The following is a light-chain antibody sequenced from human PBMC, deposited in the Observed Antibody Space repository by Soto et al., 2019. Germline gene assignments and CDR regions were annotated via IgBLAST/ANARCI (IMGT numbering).Light chain of an antibody. CDR3: QQYGSSRWT. CDR2: GAS. V-gene: IGKV3-20*01. CDR1: QSVSSSY. J-gene: IGKJ1*01. Sequence: EIVLTQSPGTLSLSPGERATLSCRASQSVSSSYLAWYQQKLGQAPRLLIYGASSRATGIPDRFSGSGSGTDFTLTISRLELEDFAVYYCQQYGSSRWTFGQGTKVDIK.